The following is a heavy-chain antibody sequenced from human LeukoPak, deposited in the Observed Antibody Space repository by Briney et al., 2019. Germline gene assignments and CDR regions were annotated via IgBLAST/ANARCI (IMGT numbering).Heavy chain of an antibody. V-gene: IGHV3-21*01. CDR1: GFTFSSYS. CDR2: ISSSSSYI. D-gene: IGHD4-17*01. J-gene: IGHJ4*02. CDR3: ARDPPTVTSPLEGGFDY. Sequence: GGSLRLSCAASGFTFSSYSMNWVRQAPGKGLEWVSSISSSSSYIYYADSVKGRFTISRDNAKNSLYLQMNSLRAEDTAVYYCARDPPTVTSPLEGGFDYWGQGTLVTVSS.